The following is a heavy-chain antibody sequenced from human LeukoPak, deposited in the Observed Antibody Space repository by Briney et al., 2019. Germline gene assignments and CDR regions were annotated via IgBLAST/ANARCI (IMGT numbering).Heavy chain of an antibody. CDR1: GGTFSSYA. CDR2: IIPIFGTA. D-gene: IGHD6-13*01. Sequence: SVKVSCKASGGTFSSYAISWVRQAPGQGLEWMGGIIPIFGTANYAQKFQGRVTITTDESTSTAYMELSSLRSEDTAVYYCARDRIAAAGFDYWGQGTLVTVSS. V-gene: IGHV1-69*05. J-gene: IGHJ4*02. CDR3: ARDRIAAAGFDY.